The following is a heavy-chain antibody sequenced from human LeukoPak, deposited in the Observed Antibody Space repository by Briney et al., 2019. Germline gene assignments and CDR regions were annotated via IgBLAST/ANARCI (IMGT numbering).Heavy chain of an antibody. V-gene: IGHV3-9*01. CDR2: ISWNSGSI. J-gene: IGHJ3*02. CDR1: GFTFDDYA. D-gene: IGHD2-15*01. CDR3: AKDYRSGPTSDAFDI. Sequence: GGSLRLSCAASGFTFDDYAMHWVRQAPGKGLEWVSGISWNSGSIGYADSVKGRFTISRDNAKNSLYLQMNSLRAEDTALYYCAKDYRSGPTSDAFDIWGQGTMVTVSS.